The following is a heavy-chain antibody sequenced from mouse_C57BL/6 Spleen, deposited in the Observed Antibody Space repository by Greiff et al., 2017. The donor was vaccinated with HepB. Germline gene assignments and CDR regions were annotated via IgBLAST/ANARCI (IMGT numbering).Heavy chain of an antibody. CDR3: ARRGYYGSSPYWYFDV. CDR2: IHPNSGST. CDR1: GYTFTSYW. Sequence: VQLQQSGAELVKPGASVKLSCKASGYTFTSYWMHWVKQRPGQGLEWIGMIHPNSGSTNYNEKFKSKATLTVDKSSSTAYMQLSSLTSEDSAFYYCARRGYYGSSPYWYFDVWGTGTTVTVSS. V-gene: IGHV1-64*01. J-gene: IGHJ1*03. D-gene: IGHD1-1*01.